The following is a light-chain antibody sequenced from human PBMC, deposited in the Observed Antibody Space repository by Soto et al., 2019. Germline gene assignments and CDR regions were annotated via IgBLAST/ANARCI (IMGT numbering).Light chain of an antibody. CDR1: QSVSTTY. J-gene: IGKJ1*01. V-gene: IGKV3-20*01. CDR3: QQYDGSLWWT. Sequence: DIVLTQSPGTLSLSPGERATLSCRASQSVSTTYLAWYQQKPGQAPRLLMYDASSRATGIPDRFSGSGSGTDFTLTISRLETEDFAVYYCQQYDGSLWWTFGQGTKVEIK. CDR2: DAS.